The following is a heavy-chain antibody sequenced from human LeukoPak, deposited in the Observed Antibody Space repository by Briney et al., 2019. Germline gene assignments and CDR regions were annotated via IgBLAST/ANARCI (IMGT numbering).Heavy chain of an antibody. CDR3: ASLSAAMSYFDY. CDR2: IYYSGST. CDR1: GGSISSSSYY. Sequence: SETLSLTCTVSGGSISSSSYYWGWIRQPPGKGLEWNGSIYYSGSTYYNPSLKSRVTISVDTSKNQFSLMLSSVTAADTAVYYCASLSAAMSYFDYWGQGTLVTVSS. D-gene: IGHD2-2*01. V-gene: IGHV4-39*01. J-gene: IGHJ4*02.